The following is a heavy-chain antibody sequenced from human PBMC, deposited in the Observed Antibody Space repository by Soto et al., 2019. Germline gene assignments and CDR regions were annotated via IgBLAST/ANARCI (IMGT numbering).Heavy chain of an antibody. CDR3: ARMLVPAAKANWFDP. J-gene: IGHJ5*02. Sequence: PXXTLSLACTVSGGSISSSSYYWGSIRQPPGKGLEWIGSIYYSGSTYYNPSLKSRVTISVDTSKNQFSLKLSSVTAADTAVYYCARMLVPAAKANWFDPWGQGTLVTAPQ. CDR2: IYYSGST. D-gene: IGHD2-2*01. CDR1: GGSISSSSYY. V-gene: IGHV4-39*01.